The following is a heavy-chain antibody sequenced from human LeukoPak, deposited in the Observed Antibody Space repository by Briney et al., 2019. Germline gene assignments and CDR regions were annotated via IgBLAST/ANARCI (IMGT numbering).Heavy chain of an antibody. CDR1: GFTFRNYG. Sequence: GGSLRLSCAAPGFTFRNYGMEWVRQAPGKGLGRVALILIDGNITYTADSVKGRFSISRDNSKRTLYLQMYSLRAEDKAVYYCARHIWKGSCRSTSCSILDYWGQGTLVTVSS. V-gene: IGHV3-33*01. CDR3: ARHIWKGSCRSTSCSILDY. D-gene: IGHD2-2*01. CDR2: ILIDGNIT. J-gene: IGHJ4*02.